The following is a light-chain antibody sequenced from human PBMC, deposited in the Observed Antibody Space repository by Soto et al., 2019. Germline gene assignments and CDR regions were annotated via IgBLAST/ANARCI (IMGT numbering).Light chain of an antibody. CDR2: DAS. CDR1: QGISSY. V-gene: IGKV1-9*01. Sequence: DIQLTQSPSFMSASVGDRVTITCRASQGISSYLAWYQQKPGKAPKLLIYDASTLESGVPSRFSGSGSGTEFTLTISSLQPEDFATYYCQQLNSYKFTLGPGTKVEIK. CDR3: QQLNSYKFT. J-gene: IGKJ3*01.